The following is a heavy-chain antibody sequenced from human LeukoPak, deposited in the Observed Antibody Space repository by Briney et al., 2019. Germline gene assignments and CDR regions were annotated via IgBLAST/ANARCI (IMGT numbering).Heavy chain of an antibody. V-gene: IGHV3-53*01. CDR3: ARTNNYYDSSGYYYFSAFDI. CDR1: GFTVSSNY. J-gene: IGHJ3*02. D-gene: IGHD3-22*01. CDR2: IYSGGST. Sequence: GGSLRLSCAASGFTVSSNYMSWVRQAPGKGLEWVSVIYSGGSTYYADSVKGRFTISRDNSKNTLYLQMNSLRAEDTAVYYCARTNNYYDSSGYYYFSAFDIWGQGTMVTVSS.